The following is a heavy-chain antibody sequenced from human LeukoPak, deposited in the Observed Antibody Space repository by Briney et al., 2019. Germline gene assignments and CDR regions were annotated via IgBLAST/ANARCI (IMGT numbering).Heavy chain of an antibody. CDR3: ARSDGIATAGPFDY. CDR1: GFTVSSNY. D-gene: IGHD6-13*01. V-gene: IGHV3-53*01. Sequence: PGGSLRFSCGVSGFTVSSNYMSWVRQAPGKGLEWVSVIYGGGSTYYADSVKGRFTISRDNSKNTLYLQMNTLRAEDTAVYYCARSDGIATAGPFDYWGQGPLVTVS. J-gene: IGHJ4*02. CDR2: IYGGGST.